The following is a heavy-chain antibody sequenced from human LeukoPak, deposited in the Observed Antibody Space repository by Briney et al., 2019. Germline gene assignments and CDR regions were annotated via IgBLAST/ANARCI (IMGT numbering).Heavy chain of an antibody. CDR3: ARDGGYAFGQPDFDY. D-gene: IGHD5-12*01. J-gene: IGHJ4*02. CDR2: MNSDGSIT. Sequence: GGSLRLSCAASGFTFSTSWMHWVRQAPGKGLVWVSRMNSDGSITNYADSVMGRFTISRDNAKNSLYLQMNSLRAEDTAVYYCARDGGYAFGQPDFDYWGQGTQVTVSS. CDR1: GFTFSTSW. V-gene: IGHV3-74*01.